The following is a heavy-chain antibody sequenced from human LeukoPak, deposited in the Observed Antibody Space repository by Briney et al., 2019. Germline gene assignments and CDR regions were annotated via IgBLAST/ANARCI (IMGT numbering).Heavy chain of an antibody. CDR3: AGYGDYWYFDL. V-gene: IGHV3-66*01. J-gene: IGHJ2*01. CDR1: GFTVSSKY. CDR2: IYSGGRT. Sequence: HAGGSLRLSCAASGFTVSSKYMTWVRQAPGKGLEWISVIYSGGRTYYADSLKGRFTVSRDNSKNTVYLQMNSLRAEDTAVYYCAGYGDYWYFDLWGRGTLVTVSS. D-gene: IGHD4-17*01.